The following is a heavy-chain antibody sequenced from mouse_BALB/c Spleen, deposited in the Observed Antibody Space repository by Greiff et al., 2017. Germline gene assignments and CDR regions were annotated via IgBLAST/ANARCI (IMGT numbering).Heavy chain of an antibody. Sequence: VKVVESGPGLVAPSQSLSITCTVSGFSLTSYGVHWVRQPPGKGLEWLGVIWAGGSTNYNSALMSRLSISKDNSKSQVFLKMNSLQTDDTAMYYCARDWVYYAMDYWGQGTSVTVSS. D-gene: IGHD4-1*01. J-gene: IGHJ4*01. CDR2: IWAGGST. CDR3: ARDWVYYAMDY. V-gene: IGHV2-9*02. CDR1: GFSLTSYG.